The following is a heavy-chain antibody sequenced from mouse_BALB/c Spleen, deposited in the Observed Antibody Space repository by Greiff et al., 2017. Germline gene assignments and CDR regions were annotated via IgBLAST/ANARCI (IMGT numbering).Heavy chain of an antibody. D-gene: IGHD2-2*01. Sequence: EVMLVESGGGLVQPGGSRKLSCAASGFTFSSFGMHWVRQAPEKGLEWVAYISSGSSTIYYADTVKGRFTISRDNPKNTLFLQMTSLRSEDTAMYYCARKRGYGYDEGAMDYWGQGTSVTVSS. CDR3: ARKRGYGYDEGAMDY. CDR1: GFTFSSFG. J-gene: IGHJ4*01. CDR2: ISSGSSTI. V-gene: IGHV5-17*02.